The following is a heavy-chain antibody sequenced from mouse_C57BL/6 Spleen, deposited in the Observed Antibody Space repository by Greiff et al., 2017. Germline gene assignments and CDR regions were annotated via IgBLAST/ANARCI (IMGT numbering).Heavy chain of an antibody. V-gene: IGHV1-53*01. J-gene: IGHJ2*01. CDR3: ESNCLLYAY. CDR2: IYPSNGGT. CDR1: GYTFTSYW. D-gene: IGHD2-12*01. Sequence: QVQLQQPGTELVKPGASVKLSCKASGYTFTSYWMNWVKQRPGQGLEWIGKIYPSNGGTNYNGKFKSKATLTVDKSSSTAYMQLSSLTSEVFAVYCCESNCLLYAYWGQGTTLTVSS.